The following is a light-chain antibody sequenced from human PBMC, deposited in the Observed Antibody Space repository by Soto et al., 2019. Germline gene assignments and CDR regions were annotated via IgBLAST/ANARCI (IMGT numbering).Light chain of an antibody. Sequence: QSVLTQPPSASGTAGQVVTISCSGGDSNIGSNSVYWYQHLPRMAPKLLIYYNNQRPSGVPDRFSGSRSGTSASLAFVGLRSEDEAVYYCAAWDASLSACVFGNGTKVTVL. J-gene: IGLJ1*01. CDR1: DSNIGSNS. CDR2: YNN. V-gene: IGLV1-47*02. CDR3: AAWDASLSACV.